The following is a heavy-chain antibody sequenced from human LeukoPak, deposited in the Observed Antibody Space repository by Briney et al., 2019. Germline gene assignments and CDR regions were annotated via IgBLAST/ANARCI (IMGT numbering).Heavy chain of an antibody. D-gene: IGHD2-21*02. J-gene: IGHJ6*02. CDR3: ARTGGDCSSGLCYYAMDV. V-gene: IGHV4-59*01. CDR1: GASIYGSH. Sequence: PSETLSLTCTVSGASIYGSHWSWIRQPPGKGLEWIGYIHYTGSTDYNPSLRSRVTLSIDMSKNQFSLRLSSVTAADTAVYYCARTGGDCSSGLCYYAMDVWGQGTTVTVS. CDR2: IHYTGST.